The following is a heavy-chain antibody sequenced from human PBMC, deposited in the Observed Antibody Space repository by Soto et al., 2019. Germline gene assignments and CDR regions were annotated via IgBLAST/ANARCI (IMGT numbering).Heavy chain of an antibody. V-gene: IGHV4-61*01. Sequence: SETLSLTCTVSGGSVSSGSYYWSWIRQSPGKGLEWIGYIYYSGNTNYNPSLKSRVTISLDTSKNQFSLKLSSVTAADTAVYHCARVRNYYDSRGYLYFFDYWGQGTLVTSPQ. CDR1: GGSVSSGSYY. CDR3: ARVRNYYDSRGYLYFFDY. CDR2: IYYSGNT. D-gene: IGHD3-22*01. J-gene: IGHJ4*02.